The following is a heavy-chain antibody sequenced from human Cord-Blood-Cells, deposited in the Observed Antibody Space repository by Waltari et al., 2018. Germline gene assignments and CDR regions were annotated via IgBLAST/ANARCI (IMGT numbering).Heavy chain of an antibody. Sequence: QVQLVQSGAEVKKPGASVKVSCKASGYTFTGYYMHWVRQAPGQGLEWMGWMNPNSGGTNYAQKFKGWVTMTRDTSISTAYMELSRLRADDTAVYYCARVAFNYDSSGYYYFDYWGQGTLVTVSS. CDR3: ARVAFNYDSSGYYYFDY. CDR2: MNPNSGGT. J-gene: IGHJ4*02. V-gene: IGHV1-2*04. D-gene: IGHD3-22*01. CDR1: GYTFTGYY.